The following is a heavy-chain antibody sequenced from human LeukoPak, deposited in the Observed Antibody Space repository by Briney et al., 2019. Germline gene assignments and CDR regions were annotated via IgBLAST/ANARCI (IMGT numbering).Heavy chain of an antibody. CDR3: ARPYCSSTSCNWFDP. Sequence: ASVKVSCKASGYTFTSYYMHWVRQAPGQGLEWMGIINPSGGSTSYAQKSQGRVTMTRDTSTSTVYMELSSLRSEDTAVYYCARPYCSSTSCNWFDPWGQGTLVTVSS. V-gene: IGHV1-46*01. CDR1: GYTFTSYY. CDR2: INPSGGST. D-gene: IGHD2-2*01. J-gene: IGHJ5*02.